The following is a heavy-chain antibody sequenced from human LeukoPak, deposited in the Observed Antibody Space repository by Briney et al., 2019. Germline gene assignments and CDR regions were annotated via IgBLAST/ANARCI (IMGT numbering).Heavy chain of an antibody. D-gene: IGHD3-9*01. CDR3: ARGGYDILPGYYTDFDY. J-gene: IGHJ4*02. CDR2: MLWNSGSI. V-gene: IGHV3-9*01. Sequence: GGCLRLSCAAAGFTCNDYAMRWVRQAAGECLEWVSCMLWNSGSIGHADSVKGRFTISRDNAKHSLYLQMNSLRAEDTALYYCARGGYDILPGYYTDFDYWGQGTLVTVSS. CDR1: GFTCNDYA.